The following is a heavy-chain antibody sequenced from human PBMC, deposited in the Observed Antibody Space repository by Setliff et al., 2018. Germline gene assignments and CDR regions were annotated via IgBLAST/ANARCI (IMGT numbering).Heavy chain of an antibody. D-gene: IGHD3-3*01. J-gene: IGHJ6*03. CDR2: VFYSGDT. Sequence: KTSETLSLTCTVSGGSVKSHYWSWIRQTPEKGLEWIGFVFYSGDTRYNPSLQSRVSISLDTSKSQFFLKLNSVTAADTAVYYCARMTGFLYMDVWGKGTPVTSP. V-gene: IGHV4-59*08. CDR1: GGSVKSHY. CDR3: ARMTGFLYMDV.